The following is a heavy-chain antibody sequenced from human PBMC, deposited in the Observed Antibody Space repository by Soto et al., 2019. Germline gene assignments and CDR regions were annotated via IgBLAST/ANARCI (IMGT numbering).Heavy chain of an antibody. CDR2: IYYSGST. Sequence: SETLSLTCTVSGGSISSGGYYWSWIRQHPGKGLEWIGYIYYSGSTYYNPSLKSRVTISVDTSKNQFSLKLSSVTAADTAVYYCARDRVSRRGYNWFDPWGQGTLVTVSS. D-gene: IGHD3-10*01. V-gene: IGHV4-31*03. J-gene: IGHJ5*02. CDR3: ARDRVSRRGYNWFDP. CDR1: GGSISSGGYY.